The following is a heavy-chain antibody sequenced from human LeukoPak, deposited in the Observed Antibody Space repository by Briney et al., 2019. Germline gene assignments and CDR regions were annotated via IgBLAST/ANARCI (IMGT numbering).Heavy chain of an antibody. D-gene: IGHD3-3*01. CDR2: IYYSGST. Sequence: SETLSLTCTVSGGSISSSSYYWGWIRQPPGKGLEWNGSIYYSGSTYYNPSLKSRVTISVDTSKSQFSLRLTSVTAADTAVYYCARHVRFLEWLSSYYFDYWGQGTLVTVSS. CDR3: ARHVRFLEWLSSYYFDY. J-gene: IGHJ4*02. V-gene: IGHV4-39*01. CDR1: GGSISSSSYY.